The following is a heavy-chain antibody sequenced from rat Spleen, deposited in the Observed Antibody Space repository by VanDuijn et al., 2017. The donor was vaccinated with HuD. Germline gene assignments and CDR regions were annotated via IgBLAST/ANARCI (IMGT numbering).Heavy chain of an antibody. D-gene: IGHD1-5*01. CDR3: ARLGYNPFDS. CDR2: ISTGGDNT. CDR1: GFTFSSHG. Sequence: EVQLVESGGGLVQPGRSLKLSCAASGFTFSSHGMAWVRQTPTKGLEWVASISTGGDNTHYRHSVKGRFTISRDNVKNTQYLQMDSLGSEDTATYYCARLGYNPFDSWGQGVMVTVSS. V-gene: IGHV5S14*01. J-gene: IGHJ2*01.